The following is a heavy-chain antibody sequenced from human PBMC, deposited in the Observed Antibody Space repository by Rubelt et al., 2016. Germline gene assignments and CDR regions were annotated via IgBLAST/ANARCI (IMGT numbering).Heavy chain of an antibody. D-gene: IGHD3-10*01. J-gene: IGHJ4*02. CDR3: ARLGCSSTSFPPDGSGSYTFDY. CDR2: INAGNGNT. CDR1: YTFTSYA. V-gene: IGHV1-3*01. Sequence: YTFTSYAMHWVRQAPGQRLEWMGWINAGNGNTKYSQKFQGRVTITRDTSASTAYMELSSLRSEDTAVYYCARLGCSSTSFPPDGSGSYTFDYWGQGTLVTVSS.